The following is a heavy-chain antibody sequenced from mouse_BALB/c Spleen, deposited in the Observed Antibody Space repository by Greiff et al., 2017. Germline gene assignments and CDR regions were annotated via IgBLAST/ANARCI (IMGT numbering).Heavy chain of an antibody. CDR2: ISSGSSTI. CDR1: GFTFSSFG. CDR3: ARRDLAMDY. J-gene: IGHJ4*01. V-gene: IGHV5-17*02. Sequence: EVQGVESGGGLVQPGGSRKLSCAASGFTFSSFGMHWVRQAPEKGLEWVAYISSGSSTIYYADTVKGRFTISRDNPKNTLFLQMTSLRSEDTAMYYCARRDLAMDYWGQGTSVTVSS.